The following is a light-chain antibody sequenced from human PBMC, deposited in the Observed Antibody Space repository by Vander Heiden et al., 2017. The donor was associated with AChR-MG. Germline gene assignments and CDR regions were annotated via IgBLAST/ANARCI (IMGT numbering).Light chain of an antibody. CDR3: QVLNSYRLT. Sequence: DPVTITCRASQGISSYLAWYQQKPGKAPKLLIYAASTLQSGVPSRFSASASGTDFTLTISSLQPEDFATYYCQVLNSYRLTFGHGTKVDIK. CDR1: QGISSY. V-gene: IGKV1-9*01. CDR2: AAS. J-gene: IGKJ3*01.